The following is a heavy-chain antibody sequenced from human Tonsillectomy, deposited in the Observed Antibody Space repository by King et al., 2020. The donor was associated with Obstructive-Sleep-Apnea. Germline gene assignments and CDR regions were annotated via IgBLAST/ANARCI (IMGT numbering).Heavy chain of an antibody. CDR1: GFTFSSYS. CDR2: ISSSSSTI. J-gene: IGHJ1*01. CDR3: AREHDYGDYIGSYFQH. V-gene: IGHV3-48*04. Sequence: DVQLVESGGGLVQPGGSLRLSCAASGFTFSSYSMNWVRQAPGKGLEWVSYISSSSSTIYYADSVKGRFTISRDNAKNSLYLQMNSLRAEDTAVYYCAREHDYGDYIGSYFQHWGQGTLVTVSS. D-gene: IGHD4-17*01.